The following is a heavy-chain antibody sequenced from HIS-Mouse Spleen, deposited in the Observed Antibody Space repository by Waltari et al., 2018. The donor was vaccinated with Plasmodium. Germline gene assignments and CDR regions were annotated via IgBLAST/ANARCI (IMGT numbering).Heavy chain of an antibody. CDR2: IYYSGST. V-gene: IGHV4-39*07. CDR1: GGSISSSSYY. CDR3: VRVAIWTITIFGVVDY. D-gene: IGHD3-3*01. Sequence: QLQLQESGPGLVKPSETLSLTCTVSGGSISSSSYYWGWIRQPTGKGLEWIGSIYYSGSTYYNPSLKSRVTISVDTSKNQCSLKLSSVTAADTAVYYCVRVAIWTITIFGVVDYWGQGTLVTVSS. J-gene: IGHJ4*02.